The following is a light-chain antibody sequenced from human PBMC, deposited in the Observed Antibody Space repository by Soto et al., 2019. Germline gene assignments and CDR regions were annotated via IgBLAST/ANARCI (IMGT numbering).Light chain of an antibody. CDR1: SSDVGGYNY. Sequence: QSALTQPASVSGSPGQSITISCTGTSSDVGGYNYVPWYQQPPGKAPKLIIYEVSIRPSGVSNRFSGSKSGNTASLTISGLQAEDEADYYCNSYTSKSTGVFGTGTKVTVL. J-gene: IGLJ1*01. CDR2: EVS. CDR3: NSYTSKSTGV. V-gene: IGLV2-14*01.